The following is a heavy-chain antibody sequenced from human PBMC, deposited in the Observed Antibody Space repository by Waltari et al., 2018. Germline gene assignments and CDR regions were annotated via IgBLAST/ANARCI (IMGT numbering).Heavy chain of an antibody. CDR3: ARHYGDAFDL. CDR2: ISEGSVYI. Sequence: EAQLVETGGGLVKPGGSLRLSCLSSGFTFSRFVMNWVRKAPGKVAERVASISEGSVYISYGDSVKGRFTISRDNSKNLLYLEMNNLRVEDTATYYCARHYGDAFDLWGQGTRVTVSA. V-gene: IGHV3-21*02. J-gene: IGHJ3*01. D-gene: IGHD3-16*01. CDR1: GFTFSRFV.